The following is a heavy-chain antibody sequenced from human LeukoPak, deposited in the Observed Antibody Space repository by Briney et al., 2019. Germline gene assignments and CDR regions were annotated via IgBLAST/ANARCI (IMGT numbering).Heavy chain of an antibody. CDR2: IYYRGST. CDR3: ARHFVRWLPTIEPFDP. J-gene: IGHJ5*02. Sequence: PSETLSLTCTVSGGSISSSSYYWGWIRQPPGKGLEWIGSIYYRGSTYYNPSLKSRVTISVDTSKNQFSLKLSSVTAADTAVYYCARHFVRWLPTIEPFDPWGQGTLVTVSS. D-gene: IGHD5-24*01. V-gene: IGHV4-39*01. CDR1: GGSISSSSYY.